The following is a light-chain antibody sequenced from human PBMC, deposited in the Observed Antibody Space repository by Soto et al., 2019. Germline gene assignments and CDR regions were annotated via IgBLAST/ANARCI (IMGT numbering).Light chain of an antibody. CDR1: RSVSSFY. J-gene: IGKJ2*01. Sequence: EIELTQSPATLSVSPGERVTLSCRASRSVSSFYLSWYQQKPGQAPRLLIYGASSRAAGVPDRFSGSGSETDFTLTISRLEPEDFAVYYCQQYSRSLYTFGQGTKLEVK. V-gene: IGKV3-20*01. CDR3: QQYSRSLYT. CDR2: GAS.